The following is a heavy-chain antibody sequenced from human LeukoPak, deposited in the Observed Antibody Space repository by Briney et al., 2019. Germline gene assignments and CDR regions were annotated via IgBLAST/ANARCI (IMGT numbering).Heavy chain of an antibody. CDR3: ARAGDSSGYSDY. D-gene: IGHD3-22*01. Sequence: PSETLSLTSAVYGGSFSGYYWTWIRQPPGKGLDWIGEINHSGSTNYNPSLKSRVTISVDTSKNQFSLKLNSVTAADTAVYYCARAGDSSGYSDYWGQGTLVTVSS. V-gene: IGHV4-34*01. J-gene: IGHJ4*02. CDR1: GGSFSGYY. CDR2: INHSGST.